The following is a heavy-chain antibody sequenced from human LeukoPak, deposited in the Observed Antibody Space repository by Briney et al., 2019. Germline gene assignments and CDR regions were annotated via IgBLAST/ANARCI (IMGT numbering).Heavy chain of an antibody. D-gene: IGHD3-10*01. CDR3: ARYGSGSYYHY. J-gene: IGHJ4*02. CDR1: GFTFSDYA. Sequence: GGSLRLSCAASGFTFSDYAMHWVRQAPGKGLEYVSAISTDGGGTYYVNSVKGRFTISRDNSKNTQYLQMGSLRAEDMAVYYCARYGSGSYYHYWGQGTLVTVSS. V-gene: IGHV3-64*01. CDR2: ISTDGGGT.